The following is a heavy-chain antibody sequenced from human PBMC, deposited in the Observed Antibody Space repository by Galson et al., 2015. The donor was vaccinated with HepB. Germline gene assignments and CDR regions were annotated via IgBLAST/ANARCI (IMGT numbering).Heavy chain of an antibody. Sequence: VKKPGESLRISCKGSGYSFTSYWISWVRQMPGKGLEWMGRIDPSDSYTNYSPSFQGHVTISADKSISTAYLQWSSLKASDTAMYSCATQVAGNPDYWGHGTLVTASS. CDR2: IDPSDSYT. CDR3: ATQVAGNPDY. D-gene: IGHD6-19*01. V-gene: IGHV5-10-1*01. CDR1: GYSFTSYW. J-gene: IGHJ4*01.